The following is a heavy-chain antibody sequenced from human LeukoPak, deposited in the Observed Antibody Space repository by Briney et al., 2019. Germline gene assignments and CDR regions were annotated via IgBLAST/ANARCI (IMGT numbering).Heavy chain of an antibody. CDR3: ARGVVVVAATRRGLGFDY. CDR1: GDSVSSNSAA. J-gene: IGHJ4*02. Sequence: SQTLSLTCAISGDSVSSNSAAWNWIRQSPSRGLEWLGRTYYRSKWYNDYAVSVKSRITINPDTSKNQFSLQLNSVTPEDTAVYYCARGVVVVAATRRGLGFDYWGQGTLVTVSS. CDR2: TYYRSKWYN. D-gene: IGHD2-15*01. V-gene: IGHV6-1*01.